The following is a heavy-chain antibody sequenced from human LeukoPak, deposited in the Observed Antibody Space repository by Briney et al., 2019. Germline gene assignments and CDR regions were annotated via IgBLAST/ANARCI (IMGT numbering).Heavy chain of an antibody. D-gene: IGHD3-16*02. CDR2: INPNSGGT. V-gene: IGHV1-2*02. J-gene: IGHJ4*02. CDR1: GYTFTGYY. CDR3: ARDRIQPPSHMITFGGVIAGEFDY. Sequence: GASVKVSCKASGYTFTGYYMHWVRQAPGQGLEWMGWINPNSGGTNFAQKFQGRVTMTRDTSISTAYMELNRLRSDDTAVYYCARDRIQPPSHMITFGGVIAGEFDYWGQGTLVTVSS.